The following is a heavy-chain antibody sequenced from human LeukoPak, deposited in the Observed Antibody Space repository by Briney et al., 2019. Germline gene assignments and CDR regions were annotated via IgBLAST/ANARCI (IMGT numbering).Heavy chain of an antibody. CDR3: ARDRASCSGGSCQYWYFDL. J-gene: IGHJ2*01. Sequence: PSETLSLTCAVSGGSISSGGYSWSWIRQPPGKGLEWIGYINYSGSTYYNPSLKSRVTISVDTSKNQFSLKLSSVTAADTAVYYCARDRASCSGGSCQYWYFDLWGRGTLVTVSS. CDR1: GGSISSGGYS. D-gene: IGHD2-15*01. V-gene: IGHV4-30-4*07. CDR2: INYSGST.